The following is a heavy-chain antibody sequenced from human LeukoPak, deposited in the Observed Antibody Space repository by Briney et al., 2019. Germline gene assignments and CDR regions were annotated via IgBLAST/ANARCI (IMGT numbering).Heavy chain of an antibody. D-gene: IGHD5-18*01. Sequence: GGSLRLSCAASGFTFSTYTMNWVRQAPGKGLEWVSFISSSSSYMYYADSVKGRFTISRDNAKNSVYLQMNSLRAEDTAVYYCARDTAMVKFDPWGQGTLVTVSS. CDR1: GFTFSTYT. V-gene: IGHV3-21*01. CDR2: ISSSSSYM. CDR3: ARDTAMVKFDP. J-gene: IGHJ5*02.